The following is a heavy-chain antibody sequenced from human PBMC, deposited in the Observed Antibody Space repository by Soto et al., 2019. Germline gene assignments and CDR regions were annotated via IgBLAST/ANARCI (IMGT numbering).Heavy chain of an antibody. CDR1: CYTFNSHG. CDR2: ISVYDGQT. CDR3: ARPDYYNTGSGAFDL. V-gene: IGHV1-18*01. D-gene: IGHD3-22*01. Sequence: VASVKVSCKASCYTFNSHGISWVRQAPGQRLEWMGWISVYDGQTNYAQNFQGRVTMTTDTFTSTAYMELTGLTSGDTAVYYCARPDYYNTGSGAFDLWGQGTMVTVSS. J-gene: IGHJ3*01.